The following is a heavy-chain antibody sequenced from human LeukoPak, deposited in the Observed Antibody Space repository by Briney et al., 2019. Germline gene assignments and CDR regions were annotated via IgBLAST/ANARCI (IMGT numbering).Heavy chain of an antibody. CDR2: IYTSGST. D-gene: IGHD3-9*01. CDR1: GGSISSYY. V-gene: IGHV4-4*07. CDR3: ARSSYDILTGYPDAFDI. J-gene: IGHJ3*02. Sequence: PSETLSLTCTVSGGSISSYYWSWIRQPAGKGLEWIGRIYTSGSTNYNPSLKSRVTMSVDTSKNQFSLKLSSVTAADTAVYYCARSSYDILTGYPDAFDIWGQGTMVTVSS.